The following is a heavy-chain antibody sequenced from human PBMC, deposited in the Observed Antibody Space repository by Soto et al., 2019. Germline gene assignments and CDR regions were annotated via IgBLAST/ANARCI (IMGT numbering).Heavy chain of an antibody. CDR1: GGSVSSGSYY. V-gene: IGHV4-61*01. Sequence: SETLSLTCTVSGGSVSSGSYYWSWIRQPPGKGLEWIGYIYYSGSTNYNPSLKSRVTISVDTSKNQFSLKLSSVTAADTAVYYCARGRFSGSYSDFDCWGQGTLVTVSS. CDR3: ARGRFSGSYSDFDC. J-gene: IGHJ4*02. CDR2: IYYSGST. D-gene: IGHD1-26*01.